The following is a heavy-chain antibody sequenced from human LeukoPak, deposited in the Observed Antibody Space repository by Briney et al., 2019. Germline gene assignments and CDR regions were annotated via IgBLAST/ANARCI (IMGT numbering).Heavy chain of an antibody. CDR2: ISYDGSNK. CDR1: GFTFSSYA. CDR3: ARQKDDTAMVSCYFDY. V-gene: IGHV3-30-3*01. Sequence: GGSLSLSCAASGFTFSSYAMHWVRQAPGKGLEWVAVISYDGSNKYYADSVKGRFTISRDNSKNTLYLQMNSLRAEDTAVYYCARQKDDTAMVSCYFDYWGQGTLVTVSS. J-gene: IGHJ4*02. D-gene: IGHD5-18*01.